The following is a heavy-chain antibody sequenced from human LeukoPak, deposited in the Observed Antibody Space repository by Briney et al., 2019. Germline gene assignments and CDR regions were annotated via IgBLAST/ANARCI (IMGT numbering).Heavy chain of an antibody. V-gene: IGHV3-20*04. J-gene: IGHJ3*01. D-gene: IGHD1-26*01. CDR3: ARDGSYIGLDV. CDR2: LNWNGGST. CDR1: GFTFEKHG. Sequence: PGGSLRLSCAASGFTFEKHGMSWVRQAPGKGLEWVSGLNWNGGSTGYADSVKGRFTISRDNAKKSLYLQMNSLRAEDTALYYCARDGSYIGLDVWGQGTMVTVS.